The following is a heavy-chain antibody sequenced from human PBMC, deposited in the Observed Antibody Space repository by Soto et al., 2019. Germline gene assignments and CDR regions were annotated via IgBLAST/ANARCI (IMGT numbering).Heavy chain of an antibody. Sequence: QVQLVESGGGVVQPGRSLRLSCAASGFTFSSYAMHWVRQAPGKGLEWVAVISTDGRDKYHADSVKGRFTISRDNSKNTLFVQMNSLRPEDTAVYYCAKDHDLAAAGYYFDYWGQGTLVTVPS. J-gene: IGHJ4*02. V-gene: IGHV3-30*01. D-gene: IGHD6-13*01. CDR2: ISTDGRDK. CDR1: GFTFSSYA. CDR3: AKDHDLAAAGYYFDY.